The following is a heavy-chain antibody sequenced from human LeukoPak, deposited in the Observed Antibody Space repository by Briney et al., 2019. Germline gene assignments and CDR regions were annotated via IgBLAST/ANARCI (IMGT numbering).Heavy chain of an antibody. CDR1: GFTFDDYA. V-gene: IGHV3-9*01. D-gene: IGHD4-23*01. J-gene: IGHJ6*02. Sequence: GRSLRLSCAASGFTFDDYAMHWVRQAPGKGLEWVSGISWTSGSIGYADSVKGRFTISRDNAKYSLYLQMNSLSAEDTALYYCAKDKGGNSRYYYYYYGMDVWGQGATVTVSS. CDR2: ISWTSGSI. CDR3: AKDKGGNSRYYYYYYGMDV.